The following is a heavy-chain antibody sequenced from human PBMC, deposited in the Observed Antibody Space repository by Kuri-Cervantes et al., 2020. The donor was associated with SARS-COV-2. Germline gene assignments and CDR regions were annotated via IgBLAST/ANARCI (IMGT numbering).Heavy chain of an antibody. V-gene: IGHV1-2*04. CDR1: GYALTDYY. Sequence: ASVKVSCKASGYALTDYYIHWVRQAPGQGLEWMGWLNPNTGGTNYAQKFQGWVTMTRDTSLTTAYMELTRLTSDASAVYFCARGEAARELMVVFKWRGAGPLHFRGQGTLVTVSS. CDR2: LNPNTGGT. CDR3: ARGEAARELMVVFKWRGAGPLHF. D-gene: IGHD2-8*02. J-gene: IGHJ4*02.